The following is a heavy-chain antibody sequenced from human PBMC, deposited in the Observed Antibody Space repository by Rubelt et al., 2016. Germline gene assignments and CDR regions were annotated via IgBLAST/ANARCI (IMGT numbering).Heavy chain of an antibody. V-gene: IGHV4-59*01. Sequence: QVQLQESGPGLVKPSETLSLTCAVYGGSFSGYYWSWIRQPPGKGLEWIGYIYYSGSTNYNPSLKSRVTISLDTSTNQFCLKLSSVTAADTAVYYCARQVDYFDYWGQGTLVTVSS. CDR2: IYYSGST. CDR3: ARQVDYFDY. CDR1: GGSFSGYY. J-gene: IGHJ4*02.